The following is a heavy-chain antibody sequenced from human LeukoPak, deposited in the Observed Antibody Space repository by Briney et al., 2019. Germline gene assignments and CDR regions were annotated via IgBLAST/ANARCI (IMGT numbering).Heavy chain of an antibody. D-gene: IGHD3-22*01. CDR1: GYTFTYRY. J-gene: IGHJ3*02. Sequence: SVKVSCKASGYTFTYRYLHWVRQAPGQALEWMGWITPFNGNTNYAQKFQDRVTITRDRSMSTAYMELSSLRSEDTAMYYCARSSHYYDSSGYSDAFDIWGQGTMVTVSS. CDR3: ARSSHYYDSSGYSDAFDI. V-gene: IGHV1-45*02. CDR2: ITPFNGNT.